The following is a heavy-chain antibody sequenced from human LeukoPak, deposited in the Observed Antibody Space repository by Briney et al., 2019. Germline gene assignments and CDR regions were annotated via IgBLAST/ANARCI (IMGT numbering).Heavy chain of an antibody. D-gene: IGHD3-16*01. Sequence: ASVKVSCKASGSTFTSYYMHWVRQAPGQGLEWMGIINPSGGSTSYAQEFQGRVTMTRDTSTSTVYMELSSLRSEDTAVYYCASPGEKDYYFDYWGQGTLVTVSS. CDR1: GSTFTSYY. J-gene: IGHJ4*02. CDR3: ASPGEKDYYFDY. CDR2: INPSGGST. V-gene: IGHV1-46*01.